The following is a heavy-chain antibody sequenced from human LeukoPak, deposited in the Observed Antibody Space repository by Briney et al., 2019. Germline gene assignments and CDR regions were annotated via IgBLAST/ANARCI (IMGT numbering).Heavy chain of an antibody. CDR2: IYYRGST. CDR1: GGSISSGDYY. J-gene: IGHJ3*02. V-gene: IGHV4-61*08. Sequence: KPSETLSLTCTVSGGSISSGDYYWSWIRQPPGKGLEWIGFIYYRGSTNYNPSLESRVTISVDTSKNRFSLKLSSVTAADAAVYYCARDRYSGYDGFGAFDIWGQGTMVTVSS. CDR3: ARDRYSGYDGFGAFDI. D-gene: IGHD5-12*01.